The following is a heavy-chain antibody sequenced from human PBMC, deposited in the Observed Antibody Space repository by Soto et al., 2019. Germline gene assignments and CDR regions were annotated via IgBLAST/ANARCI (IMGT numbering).Heavy chain of an antibody. V-gene: IGHV1-18*01. CDR3: ARDCTGGSCFCIY. CDR1: GYTLTNYA. Sequence: QVQLVQSAAEVKKPGASVKVSCKASGYTLTNYAISWVRQAPGQGPEWMGWINTYNGNSNYAQKFQGRATMTTDPSTKTAYMELRSLTSDDTAVYYCARDCTGGSCFCIYWGQGTLVTVSS. J-gene: IGHJ4*02. D-gene: IGHD2-15*01. CDR2: INTYNGNS.